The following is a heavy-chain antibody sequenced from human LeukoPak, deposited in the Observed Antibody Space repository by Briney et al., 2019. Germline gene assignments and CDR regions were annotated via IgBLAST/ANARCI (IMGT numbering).Heavy chain of an antibody. CDR2: ISGSGGST. CDR1: GFTFSSYA. J-gene: IGHJ4*02. CDR3: AKDPELEGLLGETNFDY. D-gene: IGHD1-1*01. V-gene: IGHV3-23*01. Sequence: GGSLRLSCAASGFTFSSYAMSWVRQAPGKGLEWVSAISGSGGSTYYADSVKGRFTISRDNSKNTLYLQMSSLRAEDTAVYYCAKDPELEGLLGETNFDYWGQGTLVTVSS.